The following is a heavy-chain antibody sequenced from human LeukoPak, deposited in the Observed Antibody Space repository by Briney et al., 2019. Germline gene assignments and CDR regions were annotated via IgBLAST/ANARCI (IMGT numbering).Heavy chain of an antibody. CDR2: ISSSSSCI. J-gene: IGHJ4*02. Sequence: GGSLRLSCAASGFTFSSYSMNWVRQAPGKGLEWVSSISSSSSCIYYAGSVKGRFTISRDNAKNSLYLQMNSLRAEDTAVYYCARDYRWSGQQLVGGVNYWGQGTLVTVSS. V-gene: IGHV3-21*01. D-gene: IGHD6-13*01. CDR3: ARDYRWSGQQLVGGVNY. CDR1: GFTFSSYS.